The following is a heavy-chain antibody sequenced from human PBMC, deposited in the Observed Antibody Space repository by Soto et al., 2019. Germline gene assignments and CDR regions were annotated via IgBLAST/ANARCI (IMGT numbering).Heavy chain of an antibody. Sequence: SETRSRTCAVDGGSFSEYFWTWLRQPPGKGLEWIGEINHSGSTNFNPSLKSRVAISADTSRNQFSLRVTSVTAADTAVYYCAGREFASSSFHYYYYAVDVWGQGTTVTVSS. V-gene: IGHV4-34*01. D-gene: IGHD6-6*01. CDR2: INHSGST. CDR1: GGSFSEYF. CDR3: AGREFASSSFHYYYYAVDV. J-gene: IGHJ6*02.